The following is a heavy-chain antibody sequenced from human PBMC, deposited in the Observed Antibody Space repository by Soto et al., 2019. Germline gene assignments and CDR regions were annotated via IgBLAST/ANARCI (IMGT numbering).Heavy chain of an antibody. CDR1: GFTFSSYA. CDR3: ARALYGAGTRFDP. CDR2: IGGSGGST. J-gene: IGHJ5*02. V-gene: IGHV3-23*01. Sequence: PGGSLRLSCAASGFTFSSYAMSWVRQTPGKGLEWVSAIGGSGGSTYYADSVKGRFTISRDNSKNTLYLQMNSLRAEDTAVYYCARALYGAGTRFDPWDQGTLVTVSS. D-gene: IGHD3-10*01.